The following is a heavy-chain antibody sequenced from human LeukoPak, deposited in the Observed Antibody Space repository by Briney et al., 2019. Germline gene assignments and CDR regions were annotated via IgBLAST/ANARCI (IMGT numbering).Heavy chain of an antibody. J-gene: IGHJ4*02. CDR1: GFTVSSNY. CDR2: IYSGGST. V-gene: IGHV3-66*01. CDR3: ARGVMYQLLDS. Sequence: PGGALRLSCAASGFTVSSNYMTWVRQAPGKGLEWVAIIYSGGSTYYADSVTGRFTISRDNSKNTLYLQMNSLRAEDTAVYCCARGVMYQLLDSWGQGTLVTVSS. D-gene: IGHD2-2*01.